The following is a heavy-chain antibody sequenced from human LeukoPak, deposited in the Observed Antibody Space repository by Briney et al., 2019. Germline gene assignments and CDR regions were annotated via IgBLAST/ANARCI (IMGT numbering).Heavy chain of an antibody. CDR3: AGYFDWLRAFDI. J-gene: IGHJ3*02. CDR1: GFTFSSYG. Sequence: PGGSLRLSCAASGFTFSSYGMHWVRQAPGKGLEWVAFIRYDGSNKYYADSVKGRFTISRDNSKNTLYLQMNSLRAEDTAVYYCAGYFDWLRAFDIWGQGTMVTVSS. D-gene: IGHD3-9*01. V-gene: IGHV3-30*02. CDR2: IRYDGSNK.